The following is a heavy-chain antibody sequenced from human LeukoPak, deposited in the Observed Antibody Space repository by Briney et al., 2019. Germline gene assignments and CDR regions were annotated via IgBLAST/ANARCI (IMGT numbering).Heavy chain of an antibody. CDR1: GDSISSTNW. D-gene: IGHD6-13*01. CDR3: ARDSSNGSSWYFDH. V-gene: IGHV4-4*02. J-gene: IGHJ4*02. CDR2: ISHSGTT. Sequence: SGTLSLTCAVSGDSISSTNWWNWVRQPPGKGLEWVGEISHSGTTIYNPSLKSRVTMSLDKSKNQFFLNLNSVTAADTAVYYCARDSSNGSSWYFDHWGQGTLVTVSS.